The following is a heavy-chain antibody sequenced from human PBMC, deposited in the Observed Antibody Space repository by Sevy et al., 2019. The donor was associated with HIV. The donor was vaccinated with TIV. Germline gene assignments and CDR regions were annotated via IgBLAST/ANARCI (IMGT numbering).Heavy chain of an antibody. CDR3: ARDQCTRCYGS. CDR2: IKKDGSEK. D-gene: IGHD3-16*01. V-gene: IGHV3-7*03. J-gene: IGHJ5*02. CDR1: GFTFSNYW. Sequence: GGSLRLSCTASGFTFSNYWMSWVRQAPGKGLEWVANIKKDGSEKYYVDSLKGRFTISRDNTKNSLYLQMNSLRADDTAVYYCARDQCTRCYGSWGQGTLVTVSS.